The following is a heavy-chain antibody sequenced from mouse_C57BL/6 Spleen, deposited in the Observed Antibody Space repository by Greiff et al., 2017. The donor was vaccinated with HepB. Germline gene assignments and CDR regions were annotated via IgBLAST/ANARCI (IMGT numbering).Heavy chain of an antibody. J-gene: IGHJ4*01. V-gene: IGHV1-53*01. CDR2: IDPSNGGT. D-gene: IGHD2-5*01. Sequence: QVQLQQPGTELVKPGASVKLSCKASGYTFTSYWMHWVKQRPGQGLEWIGNIDPSNGGTNYNEKFKSKATLTVDKSSSTAYMQLSSLTSEDSAVYYCASRGSNYLTFYAMEYWGQGTSVTVSS. CDR1: GYTFTSYW. CDR3: ASRGSNYLTFYAMEY.